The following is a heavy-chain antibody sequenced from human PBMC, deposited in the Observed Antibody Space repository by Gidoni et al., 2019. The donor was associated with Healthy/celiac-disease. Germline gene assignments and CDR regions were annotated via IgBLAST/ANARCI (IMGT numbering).Heavy chain of an antibody. V-gene: IGHV5-51*01. Sequence: EVQLVQSGAEVKKPGESLKISCKVSGYSFTRYWIGWVRQMPGKGLGWMGIIYPGDSDTRYSPSFQGQVTISADKSISTAYLQWSSLKASDTAMYYCALKEGEPLDRNWFDPWGQGTLVTVSS. CDR3: ALKEGEPLDRNWFDP. CDR1: GYSFTRYW. CDR2: IYPGDSDT. D-gene: IGHD3-16*01. J-gene: IGHJ5*02.